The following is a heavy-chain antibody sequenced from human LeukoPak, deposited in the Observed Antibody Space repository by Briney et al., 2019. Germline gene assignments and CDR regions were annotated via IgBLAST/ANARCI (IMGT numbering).Heavy chain of an antibody. CDR1: GYSISSGYY. CDR2: IYHSGST. Sequence: SETLSLTCTVSGYSISSGYYWGWIRQPPGKGLEWIGSIYHSGSTNYNPSLKSRVTMSVDTSKNQFSLKLSSVTAADTAVYYCARDSIFLTWFDPWGQGTLVTVSS. CDR3: ARDSIFLTWFDP. V-gene: IGHV4-38-2*02. D-gene: IGHD2/OR15-2a*01. J-gene: IGHJ5*02.